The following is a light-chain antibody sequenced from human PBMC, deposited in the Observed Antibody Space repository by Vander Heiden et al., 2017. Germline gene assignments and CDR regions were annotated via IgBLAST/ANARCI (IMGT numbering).Light chain of an antibody. J-gene: IGLJ3*02. CDR2: EDD. Sequence: SYELTQTPSVSVSPGQTARITCSGDALPKRYAYWYQQTSGQAPVLVMYEDDKRPSGIPQRFSGSSSGTKATLTISGAQVDDEADYYCFSTDNSGNQRVFGGGTKLTVL. CDR1: ALPKRY. V-gene: IGLV3-10*01. CDR3: FSTDNSGNQRV.